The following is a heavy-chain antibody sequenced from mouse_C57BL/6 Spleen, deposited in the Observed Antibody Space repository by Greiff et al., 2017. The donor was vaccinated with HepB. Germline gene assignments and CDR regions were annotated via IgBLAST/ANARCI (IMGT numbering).Heavy chain of an antibody. D-gene: IGHD6-1*01. J-gene: IGHJ4*01. CDR2: IYPGNSDT. V-gene: IGHV1-5*01. CDR3: TREATEDYAMDY. CDR1: GYTFTSYW. Sequence: VQLQQSGTVLARPGASVKMSCKTSGYTFTSYWMHWVKQRPGQGLEWIGAIYPGNSDTSYNQKFKGKATLTAVTSASTAYMELSSLTNDDSAVYYCTREATEDYAMDYWGQGTSVTVSS.